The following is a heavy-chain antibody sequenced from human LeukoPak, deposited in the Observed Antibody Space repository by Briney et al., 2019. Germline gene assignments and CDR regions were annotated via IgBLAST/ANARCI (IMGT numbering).Heavy chain of an antibody. V-gene: IGHV1-8*01. CDR1: GYTFTSYD. Sequence: ASVKVSCKASGYTFTSYDINWMRQATGQGLEWMGWMSPDSGNTGYAQKFQGRVTMTRDTSTGTAYLELSSLRSEDSAVYYCVRTPPNWGADFWGQGTLVTVSS. CDR3: VRTPPNWGADF. D-gene: IGHD7-27*01. CDR2: MSPDSGNT. J-gene: IGHJ4*02.